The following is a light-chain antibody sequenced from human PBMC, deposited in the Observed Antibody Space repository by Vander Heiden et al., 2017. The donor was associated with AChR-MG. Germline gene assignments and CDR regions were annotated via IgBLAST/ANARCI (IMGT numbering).Light chain of an antibody. CDR1: STDVGSSNF. V-gene: IGLV2-8*01. CDR2: AVN. J-gene: IGLJ2*01. CDR3: NSFAGSSTLI. Sequence: QPALTQPPSASGSLGQPVTIPCPRTSTDVGSSNFVSWFQHHPDRAPKLMIYAVNKRPSGVPDRFSGSKSGNTAYLTVSGLQAEDAAVYYCNSFAGSSTLIFGAGTNLTVL.